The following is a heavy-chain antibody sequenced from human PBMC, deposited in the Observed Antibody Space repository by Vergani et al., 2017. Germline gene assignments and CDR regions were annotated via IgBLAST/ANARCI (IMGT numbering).Heavy chain of an antibody. CDR2: MWYDGSNK. CDR1: GFTFSSYG. J-gene: IGHJ6*03. CDR3: ARGAGYCSSTSCPPTLRHYYYYINV. V-gene: IGHV3-33*01. Sequence: VQLLESGGGVVQPGRSLRLSCAASGFTFSSYGLHWVRQAPGKGFEWVAVMWYDGSNKYYADSVKGRFTISRDSSKNTLYLQMNGLRAEDTAVYYCARGAGYCSSTSCPPTLRHYYYYINVWGKGTTVTVSS. D-gene: IGHD2-2*01.